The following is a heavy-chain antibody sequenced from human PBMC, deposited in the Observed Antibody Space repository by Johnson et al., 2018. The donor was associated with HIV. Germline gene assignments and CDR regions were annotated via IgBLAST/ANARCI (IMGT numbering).Heavy chain of an antibody. CDR3: ALNWGAEGAFDI. CDR1: GFTFSTYW. J-gene: IGHJ3*02. Sequence: VQLVESGGGLVQPGGSLRLSCAASGFTFSTYWMNWVRQAPGKGLEWLANINQDGSAKYSVDSLKGRFTISRDNAKNSLYLQMNSLRAEDTAVYYCALNWGAEGAFDIWGQGTMVTVSS. CDR2: INQDGSAK. V-gene: IGHV3-7*02. D-gene: IGHD7-27*01.